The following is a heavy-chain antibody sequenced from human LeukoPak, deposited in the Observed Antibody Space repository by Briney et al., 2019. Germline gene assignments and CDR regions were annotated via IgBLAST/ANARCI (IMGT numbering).Heavy chain of an antibody. CDR1: GYTFTSYA. V-gene: IGHV1-18*01. Sequence: ASVKVSCKASGYTFTSYAISWVRQAPGQGLEWMGWISVHNDVANYAQRLQGSVTMTTDTSTSTAYMELRSLRSDDTAVYYCARAGYCSGGSCYPYYYYYYMDVWGKGTTVTVSS. J-gene: IGHJ6*03. CDR3: ARAGYCSGGSCYPYYYYYYMDV. D-gene: IGHD2-15*01. CDR2: ISVHNDVA.